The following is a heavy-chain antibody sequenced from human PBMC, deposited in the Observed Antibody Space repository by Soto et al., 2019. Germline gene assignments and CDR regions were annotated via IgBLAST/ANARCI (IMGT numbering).Heavy chain of an antibody. J-gene: IGHJ4*02. V-gene: IGHV3-30-3*01. CDR3: ARNSYSSTVGDAY. D-gene: IGHD6-13*01. Sequence: GGSLRLSCAASGFTFSSYAMHWVRQAPGKGLEWVAVISYDGSNKYYADSVKGRFTISRDNSKNTLYLQMNSLRAEDTAVYYCARNSYSSTVGDAYWGQGTLVTVSS. CDR1: GFTFSSYA. CDR2: ISYDGSNK.